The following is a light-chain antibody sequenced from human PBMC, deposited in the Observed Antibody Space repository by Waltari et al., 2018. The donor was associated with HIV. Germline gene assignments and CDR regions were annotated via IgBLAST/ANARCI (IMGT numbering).Light chain of an antibody. CDR2: KAS. V-gene: IGKV1-5*03. CDR3: QQYNSYSQT. J-gene: IGKJ1*01. Sequence: DIQMTPPPSTLPASVGVRVPITCRASQSISSWLAWYQQKPGKAPKLLIYKASSLESGVPSRFSGSGSGTEFTLTISSLQPDDFATYYCQQYNSYSQTFGQGTKVEIK. CDR1: QSISSW.